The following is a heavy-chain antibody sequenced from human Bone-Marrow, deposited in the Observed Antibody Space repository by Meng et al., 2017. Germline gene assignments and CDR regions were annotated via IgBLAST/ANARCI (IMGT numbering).Heavy chain of an antibody. V-gene: IGHV3-7*01. D-gene: IGHD3-3*01. Sequence: GGSLRLSCAASGFTFSSYWMSWVRQAPGKGLEWVANIKQDGSEKYYVDSVKGRFTIPRDNAKNSLYLQMNSLRAEDTAVYYCARTYYDFWSGYLDYWGQGTLVTVSS. CDR2: IKQDGSEK. J-gene: IGHJ4*02. CDR1: GFTFSSYW. CDR3: ARTYYDFWSGYLDY.